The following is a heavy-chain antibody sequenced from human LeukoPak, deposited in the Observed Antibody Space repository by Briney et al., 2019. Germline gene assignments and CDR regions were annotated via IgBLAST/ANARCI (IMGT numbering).Heavy chain of an antibody. D-gene: IGHD6-19*01. CDR1: GFTFSSYG. Sequence: GGPLRLSCAASGFTFSSYGMHWVRQAPGKGLEWVAFIRYDGSNKYYADSVKGRFTISRDNSKNTLYLQMNSLRAEDTAVYYCAKDSGSGWRRFDYWGQGTLVTVSS. CDR3: AKDSGSGWRRFDY. CDR2: IRYDGSNK. V-gene: IGHV3-30*02. J-gene: IGHJ4*02.